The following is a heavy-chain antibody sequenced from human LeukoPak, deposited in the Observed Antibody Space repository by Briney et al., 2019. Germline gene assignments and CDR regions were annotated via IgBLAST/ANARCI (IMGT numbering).Heavy chain of an antibody. CDR1: GYTFTGYY. Sequence: AAVKVSLKASGYTFTGYYMHRVRQPPAQGLEWMGWTNTNSGGTNYAQKFQGRVTKTRDPSISTAYMELSRLRSDDTAVYYCAREGAYYDSSGYQNAFDIWGQGTMVTVSS. D-gene: IGHD3-22*01. CDR2: TNTNSGGT. J-gene: IGHJ3*02. V-gene: IGHV1-2*02. CDR3: AREGAYYDSSGYQNAFDI.